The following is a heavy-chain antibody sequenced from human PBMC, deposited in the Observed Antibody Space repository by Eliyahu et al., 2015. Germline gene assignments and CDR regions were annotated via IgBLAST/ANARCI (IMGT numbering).Heavy chain of an antibody. V-gene: IGHV3-23*01. CDR2: VDGGAYNT. D-gene: IGHD4-17*01. J-gene: IGHJ4*02. CDR3: AKELYGDYGNDY. CDR1: GFIFSTFA. Sequence: EVQLLESGGGSVQPGGSLRLSCAASGFIFSTFAMNWVRQAPGKGLEWVSSVDGGAYNTNYADSVKGRFIISRDNSKNTLYLQMNSLRAEDTALYYCAKELYGDYGNDYWGQGTLVTVSS.